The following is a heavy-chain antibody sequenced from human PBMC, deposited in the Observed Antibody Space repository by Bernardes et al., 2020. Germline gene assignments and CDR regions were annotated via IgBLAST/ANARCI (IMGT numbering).Heavy chain of an antibody. CDR1: GDSVSSNSAA. V-gene: IGHV6-1*01. CDR2: TYYRSKWYN. J-gene: IGHJ6*02. Sequence: SQTLSLTCAISGDSVSSNSAAWNWIRQSPSRGLEWLGRTYYRSKWYNDYAVSVKSRITINPDTSKNQFSLQLNSVTPEDTAVYYCARGGAFVVVPAAIPNYGMDVWGQGTTVTVSS. D-gene: IGHD2-2*01. CDR3: ARGGAFVVVPAAIPNYGMDV.